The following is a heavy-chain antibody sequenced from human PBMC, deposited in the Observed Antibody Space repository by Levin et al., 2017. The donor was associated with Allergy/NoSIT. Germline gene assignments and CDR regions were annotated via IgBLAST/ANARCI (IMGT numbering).Heavy chain of an antibody. D-gene: IGHD6-13*01. J-gene: IGHJ3*02. Sequence: SQTLSLTCAVYGGSFSGYYWSWIRQPPGKGLEWIGEINHSGSTNYNPSLKSRVTISVDTSKNQFSLKLSSVTAADTAVYYCARANYAAAADAFDIWGQGTMVTVSS. V-gene: IGHV4-34*01. CDR1: GGSFSGYY. CDR2: INHSGST. CDR3: ARANYAAAADAFDI.